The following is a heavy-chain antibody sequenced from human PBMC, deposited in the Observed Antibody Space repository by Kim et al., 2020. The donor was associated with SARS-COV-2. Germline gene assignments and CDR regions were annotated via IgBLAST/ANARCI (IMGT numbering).Heavy chain of an antibody. V-gene: IGHV3-7*04. J-gene: IGHJ2*01. D-gene: IGHD1-26*01. Sequence: VKGRFTISRDNAKYSLYLQMNSLRAEDTAVYFCARVPGGGNFWYFDLWGRGTLVTVSS. CDR3: ARVPGGGNFWYFDL.